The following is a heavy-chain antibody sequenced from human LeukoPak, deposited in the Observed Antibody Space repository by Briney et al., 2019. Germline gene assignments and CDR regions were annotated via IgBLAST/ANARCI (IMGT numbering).Heavy chain of an antibody. CDR3: VREESASGRGLGS. D-gene: IGHD3-10*01. CDR2: IYNYTSETT. J-gene: IGHJ4*02. V-gene: IGHV4-4*07. CDR1: GGSISSYY. Sequence: SETLSLTCTVSGGSISSYYRTWIRQPAGKGLEWIGRIYNYTSETTNYNPSLRNRVTMSVDTSKNQFSLKMSSVTAADTAVYYCVREESASGRGLGSRGQGTLVTVSS.